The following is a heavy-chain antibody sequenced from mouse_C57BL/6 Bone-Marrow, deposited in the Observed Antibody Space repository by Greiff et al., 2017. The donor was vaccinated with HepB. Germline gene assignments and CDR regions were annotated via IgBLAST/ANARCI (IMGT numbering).Heavy chain of an antibody. CDR1: GFTFSDYY. V-gene: IGHV5-12*01. CDR2: ISNGGGST. J-gene: IGHJ1*03. Sequence: EVKLMESGGGLVQPGGSLKLSCAASGFTFSDYYMYWVRQTPEKRLEWVAYISNGGGSTYYPDTVKGRFTISRDNAKNTLYLQMCRLKSEDTAMYYCARQNWGYWYFDVWAQGPRSPSPQ. CDR3: ARQNWGYWYFDV. D-gene: IGHD4-1*01.